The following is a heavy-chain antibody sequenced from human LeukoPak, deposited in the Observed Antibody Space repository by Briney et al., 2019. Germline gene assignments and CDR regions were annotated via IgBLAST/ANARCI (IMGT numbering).Heavy chain of an antibody. D-gene: IGHD2-21*01. V-gene: IGHV3-21*01. CDR2: ISSSSSYI. Sequence: GGSLRLSCAASGFTFSSYSMNWVRQAPGKGLEWVSSISSSSSYIYYADSVKGRFTISRDNAKNSLYLQMNSLRAEDTAVYYCARALGDIVVVTDGAFDIWGEGTMVTVYS. CDR1: GFTFSSYS. CDR3: ARALGDIVVVTDGAFDI. J-gene: IGHJ3*02.